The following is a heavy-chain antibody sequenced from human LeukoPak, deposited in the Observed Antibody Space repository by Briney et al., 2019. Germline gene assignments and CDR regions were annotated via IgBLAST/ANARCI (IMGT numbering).Heavy chain of an antibody. J-gene: IGHJ6*03. V-gene: IGHV4-59*12. CDR1: GGSISSYY. CDR2: IYYSGST. CDR3: ARGLRYFDWLGYYYYYYMDV. D-gene: IGHD3-9*01. Sequence: SETLSLTCTVSGGSISSYYWSWIRQPPGKGLEWIGYIYYSGSTNYNPSLKSRVTISVDTSKNQFSLKLSSVTAADTAVYYCARGLRYFDWLGYYYYYYMDVWGKGTTVTVSS.